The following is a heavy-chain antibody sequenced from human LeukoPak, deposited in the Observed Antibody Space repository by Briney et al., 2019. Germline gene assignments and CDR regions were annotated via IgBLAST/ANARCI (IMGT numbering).Heavy chain of an antibody. J-gene: IGHJ4*02. Sequence: PSETLSLTCTVSGGSISGYYWSWIRRPAGKGLEWIGRIYSSGNTNYLPSLKSRVTISIDTSKNQVSLKLTSVTAADTAVYYCARTSTIFGVVISYYFDYWGQGTLVTVSS. V-gene: IGHV4-4*07. CDR1: GGSISGYY. CDR2: IYSSGNT. CDR3: ARTSTIFGVVISYYFDY. D-gene: IGHD3-3*01.